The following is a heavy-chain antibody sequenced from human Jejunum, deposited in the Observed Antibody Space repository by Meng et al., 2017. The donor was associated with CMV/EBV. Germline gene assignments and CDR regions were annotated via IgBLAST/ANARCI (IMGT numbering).Heavy chain of an antibody. V-gene: IGHV4-61*01. J-gene: IGHJ5*02. D-gene: IGHD4-11*01. CDR1: GSVNRDSYY. CDR2: IHYGGST. CDR3: ARDLMTTITTGWFDP. Sequence: GSVNRDSYYWSWSRQPPGKALEWIGNIHYGGSTNYNPSLKSRVTISVDTSKNRFSLRLTSVTAADTAVYYCARDLMTTITTGWFDPWGQGTLVTVSS.